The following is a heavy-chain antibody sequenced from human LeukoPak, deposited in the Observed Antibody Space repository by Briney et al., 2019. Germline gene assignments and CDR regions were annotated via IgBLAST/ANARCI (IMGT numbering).Heavy chain of an antibody. J-gene: IGHJ6*02. CDR3: ARDYTATGAVDV. V-gene: IGHV3-7*01. D-gene: IGHD2-21*02. CDR2: IKQDGTVQ. CDR1: GFALSAYW. Sequence: GGSLRLSCAASGFALSAYWMNWVRQAPGKGLQRLANIKQDGTVQHYVDSVKGRFTISRDNAKNSLFLQMNSLRAEDTALYYCARDYTATGAVDVWGQGTTVTVS.